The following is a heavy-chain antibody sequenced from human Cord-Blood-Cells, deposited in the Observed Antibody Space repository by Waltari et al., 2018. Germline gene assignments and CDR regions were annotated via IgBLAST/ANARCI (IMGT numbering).Heavy chain of an antibody. CDR1: GFTFSSYG. CDR2: ISYDGSNK. V-gene: IGHV3-30*18. CDR3: AKGRDSSSSYFQH. J-gene: IGHJ1*01. Sequence: QVQLVESGGGMVQPGRSLSLSCAASGFTFSSYGMHWVRQAPGKGLEWVAVISYDGSNKYYADSVKGRFTISRDNSKNTLYLQMNSLRAEDTAVYYCAKGRDSSSSYFQHWGQGTLVTVSS. D-gene: IGHD6-6*01.